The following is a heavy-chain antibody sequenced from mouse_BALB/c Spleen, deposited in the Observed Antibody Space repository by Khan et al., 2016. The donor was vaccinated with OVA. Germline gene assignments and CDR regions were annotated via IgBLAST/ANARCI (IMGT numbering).Heavy chain of an antibody. CDR2: IWSDGST. V-gene: IGHV2-6-2*01. J-gene: IGHJ3*01. CDR3: ARLYDDYDGAWFAY. D-gene: IGHD2-4*01. Sequence: QVQLKESGPDLVAPSQSLSITCTVSGFSLTSYGVHWVRQPPGKGLEWLVVIWSDGSTTYNSALKSRLSISKDNSKSQVFLKMNSLQTDDTAMYYCARLYDDYDGAWFAYWGQGTLVTVSA. CDR1: GFSLTSYG.